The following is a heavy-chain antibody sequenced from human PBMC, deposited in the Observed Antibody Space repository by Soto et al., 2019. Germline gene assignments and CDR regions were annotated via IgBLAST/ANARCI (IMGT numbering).Heavy chain of an antibody. V-gene: IGHV4-59*01. CDR1: GGSISSYY. D-gene: IGHD6-6*01. CDR3: ARSGWFLESSIAARPSISYYYYYGMDV. J-gene: IGHJ6*02. Sequence: SETLSLTCTVSGGSISSYYWSWIRQPPGKGLEWIGYIYYSGSTNYNPSLKSRVTISVDTSKNQFSLKLSSVTAADTAVYYCARSGWFLESSIAARPSISYYYYYGMDVWGQGTTVTVSS. CDR2: IYYSGST.